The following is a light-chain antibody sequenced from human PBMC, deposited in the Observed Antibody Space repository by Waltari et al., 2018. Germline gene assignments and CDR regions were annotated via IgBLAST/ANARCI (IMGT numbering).Light chain of an antibody. Sequence: EVVMTQSPAALSVSPGERVTLSCKASKNIDNNLAWYQQKPGPSTRLLIYGASTRATGVPARFSGSGSGTEFTLTISSLQSEDCAVFYCQQYNRWPPLTFGGGTKVEIK. V-gene: IGKV3-15*01. CDR2: GAS. J-gene: IGKJ4*01. CDR1: KNIDNN. CDR3: QQYNRWPPLT.